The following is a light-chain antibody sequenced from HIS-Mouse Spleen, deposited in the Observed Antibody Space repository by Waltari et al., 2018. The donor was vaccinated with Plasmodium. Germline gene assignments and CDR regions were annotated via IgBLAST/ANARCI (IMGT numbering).Light chain of an antibody. CDR2: DAS. J-gene: IGKJ2*01. V-gene: IGKV1-33*01. CDR3: QQYDNLPYT. CDR1: QDISNY. Sequence: DIQMTPSPSSLAASVGDRVTITCQARQDISNYLNWYQQKPGTAPKLLIYDASNLETGVPSRFSGSGSGTDFTFTSSSLQPEDIATYYCQQYDNLPYTFGQGTKLEIK.